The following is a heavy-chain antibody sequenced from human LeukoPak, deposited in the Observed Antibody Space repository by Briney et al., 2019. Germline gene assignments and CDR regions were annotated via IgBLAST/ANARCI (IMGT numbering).Heavy chain of an antibody. CDR2: ISDNGGST. CDR3: ARGGLVEILDDAFDI. Sequence: GGSLRLSCAASGFTLSTYAMHWVRQAPGKGLEYVSGISDNGGSTYYANSVKGRFTISRDNSKNTLYLQMNSLRAEDTAVYYCARGGLVEILDDAFDIWGQGTMVTVSS. J-gene: IGHJ3*02. D-gene: IGHD3-9*01. CDR1: GFTLSTYA. V-gene: IGHV3-64*01.